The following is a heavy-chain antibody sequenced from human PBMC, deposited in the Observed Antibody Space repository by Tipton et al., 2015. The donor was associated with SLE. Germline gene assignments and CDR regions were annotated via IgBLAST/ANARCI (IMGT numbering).Heavy chain of an antibody. J-gene: IGHJ4*02. CDR1: GFTFSSYE. CDR3: AREGSGTPDY. CDR2: ISSSGNTI. D-gene: IGHD1-26*01. V-gene: IGHV3-48*03. Sequence: SLRLSCAASGFTFSSYEMNWVRQAPGKGLEWVSYISSSGNTIYYADSVKGRFTISRDNAQNSLYLQMTSLRAEDTALYYCAREGSGTPDYWGQGTLVTVSS.